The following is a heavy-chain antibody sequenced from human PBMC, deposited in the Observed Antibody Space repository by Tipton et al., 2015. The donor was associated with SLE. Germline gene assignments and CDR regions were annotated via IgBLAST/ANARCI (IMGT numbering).Heavy chain of an antibody. V-gene: IGHV4-61*01. CDR1: GGSISSDSYS. CDR2: ISDSGIT. J-gene: IGHJ6*03. D-gene: IGHD2-8*01. CDR3: ARVLGSRYCTNGVCTSPYYFYYYMDV. Sequence: TLSLTCTVSGGSISSDSYSWSWIRQPPGKGLEWIGYISDSGITNYNPSLKSRVAISIDTSKNQFSLNLSSVTAADTALYYCARVLGSRYCTNGVCTSPYYFYYYMDVWGRGTSVTVSS.